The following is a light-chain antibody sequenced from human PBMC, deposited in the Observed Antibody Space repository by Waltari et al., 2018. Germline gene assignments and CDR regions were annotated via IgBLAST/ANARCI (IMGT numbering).Light chain of an antibody. CDR3: TTWDDSLRMV. J-gene: IGLJ3*02. V-gene: IGLV1-47*01. Sequence: WYQQLPGTAPKRLIYNNNRRPSGVPGRFSGSKSGTSASLAINGLRSEDEADYYCTTWDDSLRMVFGGGTELTVL. CDR2: NNN.